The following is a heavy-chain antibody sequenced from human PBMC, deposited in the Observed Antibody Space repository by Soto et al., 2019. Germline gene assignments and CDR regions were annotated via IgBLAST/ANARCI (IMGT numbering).Heavy chain of an antibody. CDR3: AREVGDYGDYGFGPPRRAAADYMDV. CDR1: GGSISSYY. CDR2: IYYSGST. Sequence: SETLSLTCTVSGGSISSYYWSWIRQPPGKGLEWIGYIYYSGSTNYNPSLKSRVTISVDTSKNQFSLKLSSVTAADTAVYYCAREVGDYGDYGFGPPRRAAADYMDVWGKGTTVTVSS. V-gene: IGHV4-59*01. D-gene: IGHD4-17*01. J-gene: IGHJ6*03.